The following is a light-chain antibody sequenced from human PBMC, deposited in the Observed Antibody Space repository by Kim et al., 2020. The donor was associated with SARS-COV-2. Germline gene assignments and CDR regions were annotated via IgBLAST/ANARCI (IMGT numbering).Light chain of an antibody. V-gene: IGKV1-17*01. CDR2: GAS. J-gene: IGKJ4*01. CDR3: LQDNNYPLT. Sequence: ASVGDRVTITCRASQGIRNDLGWYQQKPGRAPKLLIYGASNLQSGVPSRFSGSGSGTDFTLTISSLQPEDIATYYCLQDNNYPLTFGGGTKVDIK. CDR1: QGIRND.